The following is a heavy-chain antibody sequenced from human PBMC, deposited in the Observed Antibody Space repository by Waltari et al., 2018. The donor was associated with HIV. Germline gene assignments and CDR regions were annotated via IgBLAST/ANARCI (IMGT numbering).Heavy chain of an antibody. CDR1: GTSFSDYF. Sequence: QVQVQQWGAGLLKTSETLSLTCAVYGTSFSDYFWSWIRQSPGRGLEWIGQINHSGSTSYNPSLKSRVSISVDTSKNQLSLKMWSVTAADTAVYYCAAVGTTVTTGGYWGQGTLVTVSS. D-gene: IGHD4-17*01. CDR2: INHSGST. J-gene: IGHJ4*02. CDR3: AAVGTTVTTGGY. V-gene: IGHV4-34*01.